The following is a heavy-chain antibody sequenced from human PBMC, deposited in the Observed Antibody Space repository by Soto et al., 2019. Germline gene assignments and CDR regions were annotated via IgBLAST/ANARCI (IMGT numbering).Heavy chain of an antibody. Sequence: VASVKVSCKASGYTFISYGISWVRQAPGQELEWMGWISAYNGDTNYAQKLQGRVTMTTDTSTSTAYMELRSLRSDDTAVYYCARYQCSSSSCYTFFFDYWGQGTLVTVSS. J-gene: IGHJ4*02. V-gene: IGHV1-18*04. CDR1: GYTFISYG. CDR2: ISAYNGDT. D-gene: IGHD2-2*02. CDR3: ARYQCSSSSCYTFFFDY.